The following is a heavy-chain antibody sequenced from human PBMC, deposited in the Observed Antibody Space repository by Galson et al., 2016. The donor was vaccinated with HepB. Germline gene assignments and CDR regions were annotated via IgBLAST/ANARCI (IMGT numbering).Heavy chain of an antibody. J-gene: IGHJ4*02. CDR3: ARSRRERDSYGFAY. CDR2: INPGNGNT. Sequence: SVKVSCKASGYTFTSYYMHWVRQAPGQGLEWMAIINPGNGNTNYAQKFQGRITMTRDTSTSTVYMELSSLRSEDTAVYYCARSRRERDSYGFAYWGQGTQVAVSS. CDR1: GYTFTSYY. V-gene: IGHV1-46*01. D-gene: IGHD5-18*01.